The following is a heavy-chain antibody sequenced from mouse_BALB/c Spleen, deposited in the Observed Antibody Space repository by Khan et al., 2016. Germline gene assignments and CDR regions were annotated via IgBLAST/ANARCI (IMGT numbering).Heavy chain of an antibody. CDR3: ARTDRRGYLDY. CDR2: ILPGSGST. V-gene: IGHV1-9*01. CDR1: GYTFSSYW. Sequence: QVQLKESGAELMKPGASVKISCKATGYTFSSYWIEWVKLRPGHGLEWIGEILPGSGSTNYNEKFRGKATFTDDTSSNTAYMPLSSLTSEDSACQYCARTDRRGYLDYWGQGTTLTVSS. J-gene: IGHJ2*01.